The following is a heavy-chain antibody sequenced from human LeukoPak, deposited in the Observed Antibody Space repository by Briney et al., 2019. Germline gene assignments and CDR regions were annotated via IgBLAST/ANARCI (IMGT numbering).Heavy chain of an antibody. J-gene: IGHJ4*02. CDR3: ARTTYYDNSEGFDY. V-gene: IGHV1-2*02. D-gene: IGHD3-22*01. CDR2: INPNSGGT. Sequence: ASVKVSCKASGYIFTGNYMHWVRQAPGQGLEWMGWINPNSGGTNYAQKFQGRVTMTRDTSISTAYMELSRLRSDVTAVYYCARTTYYDNSEGFDYWGQGTLVTVSS. CDR1: GYIFTGNY.